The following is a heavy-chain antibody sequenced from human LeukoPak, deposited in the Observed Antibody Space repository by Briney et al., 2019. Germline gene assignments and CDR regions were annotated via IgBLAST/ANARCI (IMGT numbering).Heavy chain of an antibody. CDR2: ISASGGGT. J-gene: IGHJ5*02. CDR1: GFTFSNYA. Sequence: GGSLRLSCAASGFTFSNYAMSWVRQAPGQGLEWVSGISASGGGTYYADSVRGRFTISRDNSKNTLYLQMNSLRAEDTAVYYCAKLQRIAAAGEDWFDPWGQGTLVTVSP. CDR3: AKLQRIAAAGEDWFDP. D-gene: IGHD6-13*01. V-gene: IGHV3-23*01.